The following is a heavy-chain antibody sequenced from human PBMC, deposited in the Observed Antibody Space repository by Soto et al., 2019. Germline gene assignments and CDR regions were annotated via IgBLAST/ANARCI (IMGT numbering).Heavy chain of an antibody. Sequence: QVQLQESGPGLVKPSGTLSLTCAVSGGSISSSNWWSWVRQPPGKVLEWIGKIYHSGSTNYNPSLKSRVTISVDKSKNQFSLKLSSVTAADTAVYYCARVYMVRGTIIRYFDYWGQGTLVTVSS. CDR3: ARVYMVRGTIIRYFDY. CDR2: IYHSGST. D-gene: IGHD3-10*01. CDR1: GGSISSSNW. V-gene: IGHV4-4*02. J-gene: IGHJ4*02.